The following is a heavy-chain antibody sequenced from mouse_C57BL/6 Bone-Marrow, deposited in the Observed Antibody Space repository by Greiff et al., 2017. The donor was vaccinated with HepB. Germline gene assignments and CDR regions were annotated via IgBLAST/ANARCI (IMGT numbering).Heavy chain of an antibody. Sequence: QVQLQQPGAELVKPGASVKLSCKASGYTFTSYWMQWVKQRPGQGLEWIGEIDPSDSYTNYNQKFKGKATLTVDTSSSTAYMQLSSLTSEDSAVYYWEREEGGGGLDYWGQGTTLTVSS. CDR1: GYTFTSYW. V-gene: IGHV1-50*01. J-gene: IGHJ2*01. CDR3: EREEGGGGLDY. CDR2: IDPSDSYT.